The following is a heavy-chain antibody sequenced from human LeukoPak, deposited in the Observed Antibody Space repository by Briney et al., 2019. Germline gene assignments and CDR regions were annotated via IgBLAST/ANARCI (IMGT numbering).Heavy chain of an antibody. J-gene: IGHJ6*03. CDR1: GYTFTSYG. CDR3: ARDEVGGGNSGGFYYYYYYMDV. Sequence: ASVKVSCKASGYTFTSYGISWVRQAPGQGLEWMGWISAYNGNTNYAQKLQGRVTMTTDTSTSTAYMELRSLRSDDTAVYYCARDEVGGGNSGGFYYYYYYMDVWGKGTTATVSS. CDR2: ISAYNGNT. D-gene: IGHD4-23*01. V-gene: IGHV1-18*01.